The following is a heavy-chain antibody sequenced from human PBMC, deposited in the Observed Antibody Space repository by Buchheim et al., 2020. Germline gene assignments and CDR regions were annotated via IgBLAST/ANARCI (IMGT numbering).Heavy chain of an antibody. D-gene: IGHD3-22*01. CDR3: ARLPNYYDSSGSTPAYYYYYMDV. V-gene: IGHV4-39*01. J-gene: IGHJ6*03. CDR1: GGSISSSSYY. Sequence: QLQLQESGPGLVKPSETLSLTCTVSGGSISSSSYYWGWIRQPPGKGLEWIGSIYYSGSTYYNPSLKSRVTISVDTSKHQFSLKLSSVTAADTAVYYCARLPNYYDSSGSTPAYYYYYMDVWGKGTT. CDR2: IYYSGST.